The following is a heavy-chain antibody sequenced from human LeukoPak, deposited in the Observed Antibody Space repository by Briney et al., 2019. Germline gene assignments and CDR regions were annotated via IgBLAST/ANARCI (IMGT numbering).Heavy chain of an antibody. CDR1: GGSISSYY. D-gene: IGHD6-13*01. Sequence: SETLSLTCTVSGGSISSYYWSWIRQPPGKGLEWIGYIYYSRSTNYNPSLKSRVTISVDTSKNQFSLKLSSVTAADTAVYYCAREGSSQAVSDAFDIWGQGTMVTVSS. V-gene: IGHV4-59*01. J-gene: IGHJ3*02. CDR2: IYYSRST. CDR3: AREGSSQAVSDAFDI.